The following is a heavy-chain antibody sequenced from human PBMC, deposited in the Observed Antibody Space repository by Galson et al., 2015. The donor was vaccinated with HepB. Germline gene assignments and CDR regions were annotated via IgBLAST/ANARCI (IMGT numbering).Heavy chain of an antibody. CDR3: ARGWGDYGDYVSYGMDV. D-gene: IGHD4-17*01. V-gene: IGHV1-8*01. CDR1: GYTFTDYD. CDR2: MNPYSGNT. J-gene: IGHJ6*02. Sequence: SVKVSCKAVGYTFTDYDINWVRQAAGQGPECMGWMNPYSGNTGYAQKFQGRVTMTRDTSMSTAYMELSSLRSEDTAVYFCARGWGDYGDYVSYGMDVWGQGATVTVTS.